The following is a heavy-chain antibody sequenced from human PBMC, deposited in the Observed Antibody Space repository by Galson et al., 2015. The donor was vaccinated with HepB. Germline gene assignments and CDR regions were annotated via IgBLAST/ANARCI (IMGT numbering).Heavy chain of an antibody. D-gene: IGHD5-12*01. CDR1: GFTFSSYG. J-gene: IGHJ6*02. V-gene: IGHV3-33*08. CDR2: IWYDGSNK. CDR3: ARGGGYDPLGYGMDV. Sequence: SLRLSCAASGFTFSSYGMHWVRQAPGKGLEWVAVIWYDGSNKYYADSVKGRFTISRDNSKNTLYLQMNSLRAEDTAVYYCARGGGYDPLGYGMDVWGQGTTVTVSS.